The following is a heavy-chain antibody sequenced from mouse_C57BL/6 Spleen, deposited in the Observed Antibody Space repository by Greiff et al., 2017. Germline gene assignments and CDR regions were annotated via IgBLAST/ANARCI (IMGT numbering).Heavy chain of an antibody. Sequence: VQLQQSGAELVRPGTSVKVSCKASGYAFTNYLIEWVKQRPGQGLEWIGVINPGSGGTNYNEKFKGKATLTADKSSSTAYMQLSSLTSEDSAVYFCARKGGYGSSYDYAMDYWGQGTSVTVSS. CDR1: GYAFTNYL. CDR2: INPGSGGT. D-gene: IGHD1-1*01. CDR3: ARKGGYGSSYDYAMDY. J-gene: IGHJ4*01. V-gene: IGHV1-54*01.